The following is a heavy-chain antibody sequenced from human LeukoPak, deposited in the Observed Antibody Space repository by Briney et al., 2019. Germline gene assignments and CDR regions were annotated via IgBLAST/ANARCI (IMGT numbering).Heavy chain of an antibody. CDR1: GGSISSYY. CDR2: IYTSGST. Sequence: NASGTLSLTCTVSGGSISSYYWSWIRQPAGKGLEWIGRIYTSGSTNYNPSLESRVTMSVDTSKNQFSLKLSSVTAADTAVYYCARDNYSSSWYYGDAFDIWGQGTMVTVSS. V-gene: IGHV4-4*07. D-gene: IGHD6-13*01. J-gene: IGHJ3*02. CDR3: ARDNYSSSWYYGDAFDI.